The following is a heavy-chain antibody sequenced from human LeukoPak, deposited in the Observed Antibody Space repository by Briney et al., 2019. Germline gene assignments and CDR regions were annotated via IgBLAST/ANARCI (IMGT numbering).Heavy chain of an antibody. CDR2: IRSKANSYAT. Sequence: GGSLRLSCAASGFTFSGSAMHWVRQASGKGLEWFGRIRSKANSYATAYAASVKGRFTISRDDSKNTAYLQMNSLKTEDMAVYYCTSHSGPYDYLGQGTLVTVSS. CDR1: GFTFSGSA. V-gene: IGHV3-73*01. CDR3: TSHSGPYDY. D-gene: IGHD3-10*01. J-gene: IGHJ4*02.